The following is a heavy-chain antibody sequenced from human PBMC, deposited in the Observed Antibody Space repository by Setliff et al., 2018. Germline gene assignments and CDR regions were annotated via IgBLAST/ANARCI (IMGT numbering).Heavy chain of an antibody. CDR1: GFTFSSYA. CDR2: ISYDGSNK. V-gene: IGHV3-30-3*01. D-gene: IGHD5-18*01. Sequence: PGGSLRLSCAASGFTFSSYAMHWVRQAPGKGLEWVAVISYDGSNKYYADSVKGRFTISRDNSKNTLSLQMNSLRAEDTAVYYCARDFLIRGYSYGTDYWGQGTLVTVSS. CDR3: ARDFLIRGYSYGTDY. J-gene: IGHJ4*02.